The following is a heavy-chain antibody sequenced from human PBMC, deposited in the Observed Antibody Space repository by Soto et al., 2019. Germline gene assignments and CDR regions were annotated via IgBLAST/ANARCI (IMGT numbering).Heavy chain of an antibody. J-gene: IGHJ3*02. CDR2: INPNSGGT. CDR1: GYTFTGYY. Sequence: ASVKVSCKASGYTFTGYYMHWVRQAPGQGLEWMGWINPNSGGTNYAQKFQGWVTMTRDTSISTAYMELSRLRSDDTAGYYCARELGMGGYCSSTSCHDAFDIWGQGTMVTVSS. V-gene: IGHV1-2*04. D-gene: IGHD2-2*01. CDR3: ARELGMGGYCSSTSCHDAFDI.